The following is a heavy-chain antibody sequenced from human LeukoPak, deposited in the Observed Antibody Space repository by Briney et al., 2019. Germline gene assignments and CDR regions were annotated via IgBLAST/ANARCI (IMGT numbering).Heavy chain of an antibody. J-gene: IGHJ4*02. D-gene: IGHD1-26*01. Sequence: SETLSLTCAVSGYSISSGYYWSWIRQPPGKGLEWIGEINHSGSTNYNPSLKSRVTISVDTSKNQFSLKLSSVTAADTAVYYCARWEGGSYYDFDYWGQGTLVTVSS. CDR1: GYSISSGYY. CDR2: INHSGST. V-gene: IGHV4-34*01. CDR3: ARWEGGSYYDFDY.